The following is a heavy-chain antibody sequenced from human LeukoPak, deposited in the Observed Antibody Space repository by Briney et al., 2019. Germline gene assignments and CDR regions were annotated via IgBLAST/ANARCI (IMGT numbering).Heavy chain of an antibody. CDR3: ARGPVRWYYYDSSGYNDY. D-gene: IGHD3-22*01. J-gene: IGHJ4*02. CDR2: INPSGGST. Sequence: ASVKVSCKASGYTFTNYYMHWVRQAPGQGLEWMGIINPSGGSTSYAQKFQGRVTMTRDMSTSTVYMELSSLRSEDTAVYYCARGPVRWYYYDSSGYNDYWGQGTLVTVSS. CDR1: GYTFTNYY. V-gene: IGHV1-46*01.